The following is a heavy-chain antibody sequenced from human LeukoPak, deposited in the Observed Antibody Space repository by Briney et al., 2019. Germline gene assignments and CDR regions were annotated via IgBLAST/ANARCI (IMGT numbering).Heavy chain of an antibody. Sequence: SXTLSLTCAVSGYSISSGYYWGWIRPPPGKGLEWIGMIYHRGSTYYNPSLKRGVTISEETAKKQVYVKISSVTAAHTAVYYCARPFAANDAFDIWGQGTMVTVSS. CDR3: ARPFAANDAFDI. CDR2: IYHRGST. J-gene: IGHJ3*02. V-gene: IGHV4-38-2*01. CDR1: GYSISSGYY. D-gene: IGHD6-25*01.